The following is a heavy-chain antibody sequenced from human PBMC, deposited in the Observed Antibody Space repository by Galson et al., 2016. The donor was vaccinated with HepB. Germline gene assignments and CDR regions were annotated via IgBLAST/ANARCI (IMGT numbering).Heavy chain of an antibody. J-gene: IGHJ4*02. CDR3: ARWVHTSGFFDY. CDR2: TYTRPKWYN. CDR1: GDSVSSNSVA. D-gene: IGHD3-10*01. V-gene: IGHV6-1*01. Sequence: CAISGDSVSSNSVAWNWIRQSPSRGLEWLGRTYTRPKWYNEYAVSVQSRITINPDTSKNQFSQQLNSVTPEDTAVYYCARWVHTSGFFDYWGQGILVTVSS.